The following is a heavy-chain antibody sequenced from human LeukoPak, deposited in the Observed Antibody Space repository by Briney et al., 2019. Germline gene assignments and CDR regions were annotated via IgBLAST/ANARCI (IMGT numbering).Heavy chain of an antibody. Sequence: GGSLRLSCAASGFTFSDYYMSWIRQAPGKGLEWVSCISSSSSYTNYADSVKGRFTISRDNAKNSLYLQMNSLRAEDTAVYYCARAQTYYDFWSGPTYYYYGMDVWGQGTTVTVSS. V-gene: IGHV3-11*05. CDR1: GFTFSDYY. J-gene: IGHJ6*02. D-gene: IGHD3-3*01. CDR3: ARAQTYYDFWSGPTYYYYGMDV. CDR2: ISSSSSYT.